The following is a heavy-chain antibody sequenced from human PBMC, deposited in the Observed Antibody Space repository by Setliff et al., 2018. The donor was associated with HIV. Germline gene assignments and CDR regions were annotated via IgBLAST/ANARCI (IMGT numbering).Heavy chain of an antibody. Sequence: SETLSLTCAVYGGSFSAYHWSWIRQTPGKGLEWLGEINHSGSTAYNLALESRVSMSIDTSKNQFSLELTSETAADTSIYYCARGRDYTGSCLRPFYLDFWGHGNLVTVSS. D-gene: IGHD3-3*01. CDR2: INHSGST. J-gene: IGHJ4*01. CDR1: GGSFSAYH. V-gene: IGHV4-34*01. CDR3: ARGRDYTGSCLRPFYLDF.